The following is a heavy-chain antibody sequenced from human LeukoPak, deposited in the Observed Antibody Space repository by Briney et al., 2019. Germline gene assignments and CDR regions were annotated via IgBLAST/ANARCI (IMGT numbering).Heavy chain of an antibody. Sequence: PGGSLRLSCAASGFTFSSYAMSWVRQAPGKGLEWVSAISGSGGSTYYADSVKGRFTISRDNSKNTLYLQMNSLRAEDTAVYYCAKRGGMSHDSSGYYRTWGQGTLVTVSS. CDR1: GFTFSSYA. J-gene: IGHJ4*02. CDR2: ISGSGGST. CDR3: AKRGGMSHDSSGYYRT. V-gene: IGHV3-23*01. D-gene: IGHD3-22*01.